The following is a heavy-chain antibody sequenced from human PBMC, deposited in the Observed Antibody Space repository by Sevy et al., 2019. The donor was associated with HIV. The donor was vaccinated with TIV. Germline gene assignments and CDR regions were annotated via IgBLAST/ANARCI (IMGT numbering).Heavy chain of an antibody. V-gene: IGHV3-30-3*01. Sequence: GGSLRLSCAASGFTFSSYAMHWVRQAPGKGLEWVAVISYAGSNKCYADSVKGRFTISRDNSKNTLYLQMNSLRAEDTAVYYCARDPRIAAVGTFDYWGQGTLVTVSS. CDR3: ARDPRIAAVGTFDY. D-gene: IGHD6-13*01. J-gene: IGHJ4*02. CDR1: GFTFSSYA. CDR2: ISYAGSNK.